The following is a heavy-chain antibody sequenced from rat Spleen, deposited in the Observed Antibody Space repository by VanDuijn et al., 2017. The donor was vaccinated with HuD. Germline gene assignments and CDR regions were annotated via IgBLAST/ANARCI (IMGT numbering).Heavy chain of an antibody. J-gene: IGHJ2*01. CDR3: ARPTTGIPFNY. V-gene: IGHV5-17*01. CDR2: IYSNGDRN. Sequence: EVQLVESGGRLVQPGNSLKLSCAASGFSFGDYAMAWVRQAPKKGLEWVAFIYSNGDRNYHRDSVKGRFTISRNNAKSTLYLQVDSLRSEDTAIYYCARPTTGIPFNYWGQGVMVTVSS. D-gene: IGHD1-9*01. CDR1: GFSFGDYA.